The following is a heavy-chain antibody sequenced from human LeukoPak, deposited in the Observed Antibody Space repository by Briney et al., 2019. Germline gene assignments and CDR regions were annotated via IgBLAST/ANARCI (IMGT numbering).Heavy chain of an antibody. J-gene: IGHJ5*02. Sequence: SETLSLTCTVSGGSFSSYYWNWIRQPPGKGLEWIGFIYNNGNTNYNPSLKSRVTISVDTSTNQFSLKLNSATAADTALYYCARSYGGFAWFDPWGQGTLVTVSS. CDR1: GGSFSSYY. CDR2: IYNNGNT. CDR3: ARSYGGFAWFDP. D-gene: IGHD5-12*01. V-gene: IGHV4-59*01.